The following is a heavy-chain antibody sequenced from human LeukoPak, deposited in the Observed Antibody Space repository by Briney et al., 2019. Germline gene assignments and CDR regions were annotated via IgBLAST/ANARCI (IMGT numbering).Heavy chain of an antibody. CDR1: GGSISSGSYY. CDR2: IYTSGST. J-gene: IGHJ6*03. Sequence: SETLSLTRTVSGGSISSGSYYWSWIRQPAGKGLEWIGRIYTSGSTNYNPSLKSRVTISVDTSKNQFSLKLSSVTAADTAVYYCARERRGYYYYYMDVWGKGTTVTVSS. V-gene: IGHV4-61*02. CDR3: ARERRGYYYYYMDV. D-gene: IGHD5-24*01.